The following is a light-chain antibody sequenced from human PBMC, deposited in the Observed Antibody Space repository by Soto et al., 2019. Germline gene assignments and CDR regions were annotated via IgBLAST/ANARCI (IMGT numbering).Light chain of an antibody. Sequence: DIQMTQSPSTLSASVGDRVTITCRASQSVSTWLAWYQQKPGRAPKLLIFDASNLESGVPSRFSGSGSGTEFTLTVSSLQPDDFATYYCQQYTSYSWTFCQGTRVDIK. V-gene: IGKV1-5*01. CDR1: QSVSTW. CDR3: QQYTSYSWT. J-gene: IGKJ1*01. CDR2: DAS.